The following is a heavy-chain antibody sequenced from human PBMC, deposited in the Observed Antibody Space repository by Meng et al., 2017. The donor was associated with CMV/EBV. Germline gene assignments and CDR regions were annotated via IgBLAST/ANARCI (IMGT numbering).Heavy chain of an antibody. D-gene: IGHD5-24*01. V-gene: IGHV3-21*01. CDR2: ISSSSSYI. CDR3: ARDPSITPGQH. Sequence: GGSLRLSCAASGFTFSSYGMNWVRQAPGKGLEWVSSISSSSSYIYYADSVKGQFTISRDNAKNSLYLQMNSLRAEDTAVYYCARDPSITPGQHWGQGTLVTVSS. CDR1: GFTFSSYG. J-gene: IGHJ1*01.